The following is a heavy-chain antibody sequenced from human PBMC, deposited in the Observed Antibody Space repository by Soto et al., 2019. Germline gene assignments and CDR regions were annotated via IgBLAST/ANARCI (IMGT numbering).Heavy chain of an antibody. D-gene: IGHD2-2*01. CDR2: FDPEDGET. CDR3: AMQCSSTSCYQDWFDP. Sequence: ASVKVSCKVSGYTLTELSMHWVRQAPGKGLEWMGGFDPEDGETIYAQKFQGRVTMTEDTSTDTAYMELSSLRSEDTAVYYCAMQCSSTSCYQDWFDPWGQGTLVTVSS. V-gene: IGHV1-24*01. CDR1: GYTLTELS. J-gene: IGHJ5*02.